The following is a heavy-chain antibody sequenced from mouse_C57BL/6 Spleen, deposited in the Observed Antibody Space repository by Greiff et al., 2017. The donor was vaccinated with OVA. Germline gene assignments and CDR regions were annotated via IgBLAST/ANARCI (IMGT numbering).Heavy chain of an antibody. CDR2: IAPYASYT. CDR3: SRLGLRYFDV. Sequence: QVQLQQPGAELVRPGTSVKLSCKASGYTFTSYWMHWVKQRPGQGLEWIGVIAPYASYTNYNQKFKGKATLTVDTSSSTAYMQLSSLTSEDSAVYYCSRLGLRYFDVWGTGTTVTVSS. CDR1: GYTFTSYW. D-gene: IGHD4-1*01. V-gene: IGHV1-59*01. J-gene: IGHJ1*03.